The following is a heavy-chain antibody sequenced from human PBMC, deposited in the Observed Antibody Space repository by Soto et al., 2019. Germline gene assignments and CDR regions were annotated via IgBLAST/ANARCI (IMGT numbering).Heavy chain of an antibody. Sequence: QVQLVQSGAEVVKPGASVRVSCKTSGHTFSSYGFTWVRQAPGQGLEWMGRISAYNGNTNYAQKFQGRVTVTTDTSTSTAYMELRSLRSDDTAVYYCARALYCSGGSCYFDHWGQGTLVTVSS. J-gene: IGHJ4*02. D-gene: IGHD2-15*01. CDR2: ISAYNGNT. CDR3: ARALYCSGGSCYFDH. V-gene: IGHV1-18*01. CDR1: GHTFSSYG.